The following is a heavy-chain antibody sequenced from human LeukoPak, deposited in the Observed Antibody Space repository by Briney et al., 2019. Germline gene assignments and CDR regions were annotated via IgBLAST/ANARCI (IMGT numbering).Heavy chain of an antibody. J-gene: IGHJ4*02. D-gene: IGHD3-10*01. Sequence: SETLSLTCTVSGYSISSGYYWAWIRQPPGKGLEWIGSFYHSGSTHYHPPLKSRLTISVDTSKNQFSLRLSSVTAADTAVYYCARMIRDYYGSGSYPDYWGQGTLVTVSS. CDR1: GYSISSGYY. CDR2: FYHSGST. CDR3: ARMIRDYYGSGSYPDY. V-gene: IGHV4-38-2*02.